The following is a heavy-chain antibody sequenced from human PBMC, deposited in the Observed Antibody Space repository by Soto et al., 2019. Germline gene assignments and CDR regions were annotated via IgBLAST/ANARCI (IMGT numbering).Heavy chain of an antibody. D-gene: IGHD6-19*01. CDR3: AKDADVEWLPTKRHWYFDL. CDR1: GFTFSSYA. Sequence: EVQLLESGGGLVQPGGSLRLSCAASGFTFSSYAMSWVRQAPGKGLEWVSAISGSGGSTYYADSVKGRFTISRDNSKNTLYLQMKTLRAEDTAVYYCAKDADVEWLPTKRHWYFDLWGRGTLVTVSS. V-gene: IGHV3-23*01. J-gene: IGHJ2*01. CDR2: ISGSGGST.